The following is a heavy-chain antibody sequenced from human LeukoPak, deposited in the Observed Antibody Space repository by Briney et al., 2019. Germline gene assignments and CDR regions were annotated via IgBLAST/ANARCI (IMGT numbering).Heavy chain of an antibody. V-gene: IGHV5-51*01. CDR1: GYNFTNFW. CDR3: ARQGFDY. CDR2: IYPGDSGT. Sequence: GEPLKNSCKGSGYNFTNFWIGWVRQMPGKGLEWMGIIYPGDSGTGYSPSFQGQVTISADKSINTAYLQWNSLKASDTAMYYCARQGFDYWGQGTLVTVSS. J-gene: IGHJ4*02.